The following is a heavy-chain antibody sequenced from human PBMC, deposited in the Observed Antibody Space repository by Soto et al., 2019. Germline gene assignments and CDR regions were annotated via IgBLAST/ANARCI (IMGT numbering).Heavy chain of an antibody. V-gene: IGHV3-33*01. CDR1: GFKFSYYG. CDR3: ARGTTTSAFSAMDV. D-gene: IGHD1-1*01. CDR2: IWYDGGRD. Sequence: QVQLVESGGGVVQPGTSLRLSCTASGFKFSYYGMHWVRQGPGKGLEWVAVIWYDGGRDYYSDSVEGRFTISRDNFKNTLFLQMNSLRAEDTAVYYCARGTTTSAFSAMDVWGQGTTVTVSS. J-gene: IGHJ6*02.